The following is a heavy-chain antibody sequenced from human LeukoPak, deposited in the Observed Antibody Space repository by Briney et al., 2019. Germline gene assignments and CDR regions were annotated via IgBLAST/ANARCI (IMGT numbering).Heavy chain of an antibody. J-gene: IGHJ4*02. CDR2: INPDGSNT. CDR3: ARDSGSGLDY. CDR1: GFTFSNYW. D-gene: IGHD6-19*01. Sequence: PGGSLRLSCAASGFTFSNYWMHWVRQAPGKGLVWVSRINPDGSNTIYADSVKGRFTISRDNAKSTLFVQMNSLRAEDTAVYFCARDSGSGLDYWGQGTLVTVSS. V-gene: IGHV3-74*01.